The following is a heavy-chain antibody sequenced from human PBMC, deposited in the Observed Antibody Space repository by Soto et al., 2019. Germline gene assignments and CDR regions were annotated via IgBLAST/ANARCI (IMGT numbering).Heavy chain of an antibody. D-gene: IGHD6-13*01. CDR2: ISAYNGNT. CDR3: ARSWEGSSWSDHTDVFAI. CDR1: GYTFTSYG. Sequence: ASVKVSCKASGYTFTSYGISWVRQAPGQGLEWMGWISAYNGNTNYAQKLQGRVTMTTDTSTSTAYMELRSLRSDDTAVYYCARSWEGSSWSDHTDVFAIWGQGTMVTVSS. V-gene: IGHV1-18*01. J-gene: IGHJ3*02.